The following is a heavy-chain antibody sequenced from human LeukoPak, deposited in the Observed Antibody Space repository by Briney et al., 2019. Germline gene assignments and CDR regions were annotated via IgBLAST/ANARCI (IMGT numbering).Heavy chain of an antibody. J-gene: IGHJ5*02. V-gene: IGHV3-53*01. CDR1: GLTGSHNY. CDR3: IVFGDSNH. CDR2: IHTSGDT. Sequence: GGSLRLSCAASGLTGSHNYVSWVRKAPGKGLEWVSAIHTSGDTCYADSVKGRFTISRDTSKNTLYLQINSLRVEDTAVYYCIVFGDSNHWGQGTLVTVSS. D-gene: IGHD4-17*01.